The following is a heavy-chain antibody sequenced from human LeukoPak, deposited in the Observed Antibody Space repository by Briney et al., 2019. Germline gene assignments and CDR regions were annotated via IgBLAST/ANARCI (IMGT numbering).Heavy chain of an antibody. J-gene: IGHJ5*02. V-gene: IGHV3-53*01. CDR1: GLTGSHNY. CDR3: IVFGDSNH. CDR2: IHTSGDT. Sequence: GGSLRLSCAASGLTGSHNYVSWVRKAPGKGLEWVSAIHTSGDTCYADSVKGRFTISRDTSKNTLYLQINSLRVEDTAVYYCIVFGDSNHWGQGTLVTVSS. D-gene: IGHD4-17*01.